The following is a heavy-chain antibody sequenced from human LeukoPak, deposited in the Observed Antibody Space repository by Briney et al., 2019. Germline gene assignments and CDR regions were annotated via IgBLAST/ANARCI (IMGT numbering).Heavy chain of an antibody. Sequence: PSETLSLTCTVPGGSIRTSEDHWTWIRQLPGKGLEWIGYTSYSGYPDSNPSLKSRVTISLDTSKNQFSLSLSSVTAADTAVYYCAREPTQPLRFGEFHPFDNWGQGTLVTVSS. CDR3: AREPTQPLRFGEFHPFDN. CDR2: TSYSGYP. CDR1: GGSIRTSEDH. D-gene: IGHD3-10*01. V-gene: IGHV4-31*03. J-gene: IGHJ4*02.